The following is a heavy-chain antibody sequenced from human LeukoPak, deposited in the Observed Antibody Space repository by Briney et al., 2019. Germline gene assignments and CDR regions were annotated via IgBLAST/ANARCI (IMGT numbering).Heavy chain of an antibody. Sequence: SETLSLTCTVSGGSISGYYWGWIRQPPGKGLEWIGYVFSSGGTNYNASLRSRLTISVDTSKNQFSLKLTSVTAADTAVYYCARRPKLSSSWAYFDYWGQGTPVTVSS. D-gene: IGHD6-13*01. CDR3: ARRPKLSSSWAYFDY. J-gene: IGHJ4*02. CDR1: GGSISGYY. CDR2: VFSSGGT. V-gene: IGHV4-59*08.